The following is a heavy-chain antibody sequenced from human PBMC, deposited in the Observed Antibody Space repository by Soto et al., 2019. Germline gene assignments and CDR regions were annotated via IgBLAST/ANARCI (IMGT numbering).Heavy chain of an antibody. V-gene: IGHV2-5*01. J-gene: IGHJ4*02. CDR2: IYCNDHN. Sequence: SGPALPHHSHSLTLTCTLSGFPHSNSGVGVGWIRQPPGKALEWLALIYCNDHNHYSPSLKSRLTITEDTSKNQLVLTMTNMDAVDTATYYCALFYYYDSGRYYTEYYFDYWGQGTLVTVSS. D-gene: IGHD3-22*01. CDR3: ALFYYYDSGRYYTEYYFDY. CDR1: GFPHSNSGVG.